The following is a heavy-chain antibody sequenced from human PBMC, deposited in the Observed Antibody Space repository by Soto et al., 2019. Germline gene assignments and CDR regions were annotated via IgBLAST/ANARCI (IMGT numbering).Heavy chain of an antibody. CDR3: ARGDIVVVRGYYGMDV. Sequence: EVQLVESGGGLVKPGGSLRLSCAASGFTFSSYSMNWVRQAPGKGLEWVSSISSSSSYIYYADSVKGRFTISRDNDKNSLYLQMNSLRAEDTAVYYCARGDIVVVRGYYGMDVWGQGTTVTVSS. V-gene: IGHV3-21*01. CDR2: ISSSSSYI. J-gene: IGHJ6*02. D-gene: IGHD2-2*01. CDR1: GFTFSSYS.